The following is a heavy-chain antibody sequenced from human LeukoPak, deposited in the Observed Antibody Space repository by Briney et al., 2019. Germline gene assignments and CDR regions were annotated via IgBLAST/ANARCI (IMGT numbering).Heavy chain of an antibody. CDR1: GFTFDDYA. CDR3: AKGGGYEAQYYYYYLDV. Sequence: GGSLRLSCAASGFTFDDYAMYWVRQAPGKGLEWVAFIRYDGSNKYYADSVKGRFTVSRDNSKNTLYLQMKSLRAEDTAVYYCAKGGGYEAQYYYYYLDVWGKGTTVTISS. J-gene: IGHJ6*03. CDR2: IRYDGSNK. D-gene: IGHD5-12*01. V-gene: IGHV3-30*02.